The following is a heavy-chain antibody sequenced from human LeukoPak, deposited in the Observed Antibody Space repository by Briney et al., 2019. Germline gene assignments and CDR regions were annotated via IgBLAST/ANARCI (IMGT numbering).Heavy chain of an antibody. CDR3: ARSIVVPASVHFDY. CDR1: GFSLSTSGMR. Sequence: SGPTLVNPTQTLTLTCTFSGFSLSTSGMRVSWIRQPPGKALEWPARIDWDDDKFYSTSLKTRLTISKDTSKNQVVLTMTNMDPVDTATYYCARSIVVPASVHFDYWGQGTLVTVSS. D-gene: IGHD2-2*01. CDR2: IDWDDDK. V-gene: IGHV2-70*04. J-gene: IGHJ4*02.